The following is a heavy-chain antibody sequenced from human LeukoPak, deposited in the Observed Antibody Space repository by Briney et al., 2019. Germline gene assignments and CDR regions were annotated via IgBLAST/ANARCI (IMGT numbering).Heavy chain of an antibody. V-gene: IGHV1-2*02. D-gene: IGHD6-13*01. J-gene: IGHJ3*02. Sequence: ASVKVSCKASGYTFSDNYIPWVRQAPGQGLEWVGWIKPNTGATHYSKRFQGRVTMTRDTSISTAYMELSRLRSDDTAVYYCARPRAGYAFDIWGQGTMVTVSS. CDR1: GYTFSDNY. CDR3: ARPRAGYAFDI. CDR2: IKPNTGAT.